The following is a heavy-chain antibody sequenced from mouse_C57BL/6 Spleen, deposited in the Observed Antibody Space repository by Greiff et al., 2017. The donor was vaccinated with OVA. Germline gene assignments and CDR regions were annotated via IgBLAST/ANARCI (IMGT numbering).Heavy chain of an antibody. Sequence: QVQLKQPGAELVKPGASVKMSCKASGYTFTSYWITWVKQRPGQGLEWIGDIYPGSGSTNYNEKFKSKATLTVDTSSSTAYMQLSSLTSEDSAVYYCARGVITTRAWFAYWGQGTLVTVSA. CDR2: IYPGSGST. D-gene: IGHD1-1*01. V-gene: IGHV1-55*01. J-gene: IGHJ3*01. CDR3: ARGVITTRAWFAY. CDR1: GYTFTSYW.